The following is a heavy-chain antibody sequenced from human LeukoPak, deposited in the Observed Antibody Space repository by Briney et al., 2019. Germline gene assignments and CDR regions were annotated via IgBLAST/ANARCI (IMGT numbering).Heavy chain of an antibody. CDR2: IYYSGST. D-gene: IGHD4-17*01. Sequence: KPSETLSLTCTVSSGSISSYYWSWIRQPPGKGLEWIGYIYYSGSTNYNPSLKSRVTISVDTSKNQFSLKLSSVTAADTAVYYCASSLRPYYFAYWGQGTLVTVSS. J-gene: IGHJ4*02. CDR3: ASSLRPYYFAY. CDR1: SGSISSYY. V-gene: IGHV4-59*01.